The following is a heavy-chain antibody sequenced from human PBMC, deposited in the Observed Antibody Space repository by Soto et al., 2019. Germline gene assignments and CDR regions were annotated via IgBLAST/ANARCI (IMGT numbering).Heavy chain of an antibody. V-gene: IGHV1-3*01. J-gene: IGHJ4*02. CDR3: AKASVWYPYFDS. CDR2: INAGNGNT. D-gene: IGHD6-13*01. Sequence: ASVKVSCKASGYTFTSYDMHWVRQAPGQRLEWMGWINAGNGNTKYSQKFQGRVTITRDNSKDTLYLQMNSLRAEDTAIYYCAKASVWYPYFDSWGQGTLVTVSS. CDR1: GYTFTSYD.